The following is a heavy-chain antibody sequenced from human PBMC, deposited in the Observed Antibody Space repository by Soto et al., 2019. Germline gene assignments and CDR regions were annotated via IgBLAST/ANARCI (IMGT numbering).Heavy chain of an antibody. D-gene: IGHD6-13*01. CDR2: IKSKTDGGTT. J-gene: IGHJ3*02. Sequence: EVQLVESGGGLVKPGGSLRLSCAASGFTFSNAWMSWVRQAPGKGLEWVGRIKSKTDGGTTDYAAPVKGRFTISRDDSKNTLYLQMNSLKTEDTAVYYCTTFSYSSSRAAFDIWGQWTMVTVSS. V-gene: IGHV3-15*01. CDR1: GFTFSNAW. CDR3: TTFSYSSSRAAFDI.